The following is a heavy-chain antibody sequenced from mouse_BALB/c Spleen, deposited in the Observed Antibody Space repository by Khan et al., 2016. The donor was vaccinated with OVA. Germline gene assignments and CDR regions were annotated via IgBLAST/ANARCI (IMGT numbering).Heavy chain of an antibody. CDR1: GYTFTNYG. D-gene: IGHD1-1*01. CDR3: TRRISYFALDY. J-gene: IGHJ4*01. Sequence: QIQLVQSGPELKKPGETVKISCKASGYTFTNYGMNWVKQAPGKGLKWMGWINTYTGEPTYAGDFKGRFAFSLETSASTAYLQLNNLKKEDTATYFCTRRISYFALDYWGQGTSVTVSS. V-gene: IGHV9-3-1*01. CDR2: INTYTGEP.